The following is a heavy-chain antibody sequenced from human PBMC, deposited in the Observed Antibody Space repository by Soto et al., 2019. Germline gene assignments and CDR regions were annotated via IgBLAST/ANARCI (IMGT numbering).Heavy chain of an antibody. J-gene: IGHJ4*02. CDR3: AKGPRYSGTYFPFDC. D-gene: IGHD1-26*01. Sequence: ASVKVSRKASGYTFTSYTMHWVRQAPGQRLEWMGWINAGNGNTKYSQKFQGRVTLTWDTSASTAYMELNSLRAEDTAVYSCAKGPRYSGTYFPFDCWGRGTLVNVSS. CDR1: GYTFTSYT. CDR2: INAGNGNT. V-gene: IGHV1-3*01.